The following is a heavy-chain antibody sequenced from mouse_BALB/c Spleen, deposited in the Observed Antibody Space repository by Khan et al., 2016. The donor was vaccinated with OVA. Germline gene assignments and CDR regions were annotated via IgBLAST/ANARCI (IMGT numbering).Heavy chain of an antibody. J-gene: IGHJ2*01. CDR1: GYTFTNYW. D-gene: IGHD2-10*01. CDR3: ARNAYFGNYFDF. Sequence: QVQLQQPGAELVKPGASVKLSCKASGYTFTNYWVHWVRQRPGQGLEWIGEIYPGDGRPIYNEKLKNKPSLPVDRSSSTVYMQLRSLTSADSAVSSCARNAYFGNYFDFWGQGTTLTVSS. CDR2: IYPGDGRP. V-gene: IGHV1S81*02.